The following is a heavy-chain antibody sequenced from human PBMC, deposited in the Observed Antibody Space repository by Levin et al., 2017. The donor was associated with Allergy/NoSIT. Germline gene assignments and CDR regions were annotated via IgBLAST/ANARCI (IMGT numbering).Heavy chain of an antibody. J-gene: IGHJ6*02. D-gene: IGHD2-15*01. CDR2: INDSGST. V-gene: IGHV4-34*01. CDR3: PRGGSCSGGSCYGGRYYYGMDV. Sequence: SQTLSLPCSVFGGSFSGYYWTWLRQPPGKGLEWIGEINDSGSTKYNPSLKSRVTISVDTSNKEFSLRLTSVTAADTAVYYCPRGGSCSGGSCYGGRYYYGMDVWGQGTTVTVSS. CDR1: GGSFSGYY.